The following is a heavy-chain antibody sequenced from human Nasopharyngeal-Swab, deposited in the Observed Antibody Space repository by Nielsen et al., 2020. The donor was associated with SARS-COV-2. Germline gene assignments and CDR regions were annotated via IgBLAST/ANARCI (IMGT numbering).Heavy chain of an antibody. CDR1: RFTFSSYS. CDR2: ISSSSSTI. Sequence: GESLKISCAASRFTFSSYSMNWVRQAPGKGLEWVSYISSSSSTIYYADSVKGRFTISRDNAKNSLYLQMNSLRADDTAVYYCARDPKYYYYYGMDVWGQGTTVTVSS. V-gene: IGHV3-48*04. J-gene: IGHJ6*02. CDR3: ARDPKYYYYYGMDV.